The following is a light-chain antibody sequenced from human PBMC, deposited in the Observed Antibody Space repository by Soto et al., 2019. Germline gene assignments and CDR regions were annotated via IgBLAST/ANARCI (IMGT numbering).Light chain of an antibody. CDR2: DVN. Sequence: QSVLTQPHSVSGSPGQSVTISCTGTTSDVGGFNFVSWHQQHPGNAPKLVIYDVNQRPSGVPDRFSGSKSGNTASLTISGLQADDEADYYCCSYAGAYTYVFGTGTKVTVL. J-gene: IGLJ1*01. CDR3: CSYAGAYTYV. CDR1: TSDVGGFNF. V-gene: IGLV2-11*01.